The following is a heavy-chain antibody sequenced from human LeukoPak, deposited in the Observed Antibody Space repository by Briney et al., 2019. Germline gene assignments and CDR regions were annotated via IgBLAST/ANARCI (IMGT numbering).Heavy chain of an antibody. CDR1: GFTVSSNY. V-gene: IGHV3-53*01. Sequence: GGSLRLSCAASGFTVSSNYMSWVRQAPGKGLERVSVIYSGGSTYYAGSVKGRFTISRDNSKNTLYPQMNSLRAEDTAVYYCARGSIVDTAMVAYYYGMDVWGQGTTVTVSS. CDR2: IYSGGST. CDR3: ARGSIVDTAMVAYYYGMDV. J-gene: IGHJ6*02. D-gene: IGHD5-18*01.